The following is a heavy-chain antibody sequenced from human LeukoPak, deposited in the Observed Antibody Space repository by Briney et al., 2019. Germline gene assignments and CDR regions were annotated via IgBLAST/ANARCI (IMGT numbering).Heavy chain of an antibody. Sequence: ASVKVSCKVSGYTLTELSMHWVRQAPGKGLEWMGVFDPEDGETIYAQTFQGRVTMTEDTSTDTAYMELSSLRSEDTAVYYCATVPKPYYYDSSGYLDYWGQGTLVTVSS. J-gene: IGHJ4*02. CDR3: ATVPKPYYYDSSGYLDY. V-gene: IGHV1-24*01. D-gene: IGHD3-22*01. CDR1: GYTLTELS. CDR2: FDPEDGET.